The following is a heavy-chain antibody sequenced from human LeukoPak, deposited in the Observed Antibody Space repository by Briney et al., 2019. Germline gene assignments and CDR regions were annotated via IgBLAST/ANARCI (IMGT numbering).Heavy chain of an antibody. J-gene: IGHJ4*02. CDR2: ISSRADTI. Sequence: GGSLRLSCAASGFTLSSYEMHWVRQAPGKGLEWLSYISSRADTIYYADSVAGRFTISRDNAKNSLYLQMNSLRAEDTAVYFCAREESWMFDYWGQGTLVTVSS. D-gene: IGHD2-2*03. V-gene: IGHV3-48*03. CDR3: AREESWMFDY. CDR1: GFTLSSYE.